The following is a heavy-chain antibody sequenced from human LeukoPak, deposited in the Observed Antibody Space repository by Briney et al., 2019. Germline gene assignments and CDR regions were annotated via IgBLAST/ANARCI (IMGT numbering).Heavy chain of an antibody. J-gene: IGHJ4*02. CDR3: ARVGDDYYDSSGYRYYFDY. Sequence: GASVKVSCKASGYTFTGYYMHWVRQAPGQGLEWMGWINPNSGGTNYAQKFQGRVTMTRDTSISTAYMELSRLRSDDTAVYYCARVGDDYYDSSGYRYYFDYWGQGTLVTVSS. CDR1: GYTFTGYY. CDR2: INPNSGGT. D-gene: IGHD3-22*01. V-gene: IGHV1-2*02.